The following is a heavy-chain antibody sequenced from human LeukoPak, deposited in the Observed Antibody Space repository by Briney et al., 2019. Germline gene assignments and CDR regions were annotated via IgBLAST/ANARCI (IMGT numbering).Heavy chain of an antibody. V-gene: IGHV3-33*01. Sequence: QPGRSLRLSCAASGFIFSNYGMHWVRQAPGKGLEWVAVIWFDGSNKYYADSVKGRFTISRDNSKNTLYLQMNSLRAEDTAVYYCARYVTTVTNFDYWGQGTLVTVSS. CDR1: GFIFSNYG. J-gene: IGHJ4*02. CDR2: IWFDGSNK. D-gene: IGHD4-17*01. CDR3: ARYVTTVTNFDY.